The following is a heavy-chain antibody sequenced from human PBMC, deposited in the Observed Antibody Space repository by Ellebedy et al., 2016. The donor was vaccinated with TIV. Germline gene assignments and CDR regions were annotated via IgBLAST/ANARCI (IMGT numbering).Heavy chain of an antibody. J-gene: IGHJ3*02. Sequence: PGGSLRLSCAASGFTVSSYYMSWVRHAPGKGLEWVAVIDSGGTTYYADSVKGRFTISRDNSKNTLYLQMNSLRADDTAVYYCARAGGGVAQYSSSSLSAFHIWGQGTMVTVSS. CDR2: IDSGGTT. CDR3: ARAGGGVAQYSSSSLSAFHI. D-gene: IGHD5-18*01. V-gene: IGHV3-66*01. CDR1: GFTVSSYY.